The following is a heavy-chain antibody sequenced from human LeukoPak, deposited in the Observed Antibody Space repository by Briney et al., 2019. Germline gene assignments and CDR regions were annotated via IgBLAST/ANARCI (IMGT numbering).Heavy chain of an antibody. CDR1: GFTVSVNY. CDR2: IYSGGNT. Sequence: GGSLRLSCAASGFTVSVNYMSWVRQAPGKGLEWVSVIYSGGNTYYADSVKGRFTISRDNSKNTLYLQMNSLRAEDTAVYYCAKESGGFAPVGATIDYWGQGTLVTVSS. V-gene: IGHV3-53*01. D-gene: IGHD1-26*01. CDR3: AKESGGFAPVGATIDY. J-gene: IGHJ4*02.